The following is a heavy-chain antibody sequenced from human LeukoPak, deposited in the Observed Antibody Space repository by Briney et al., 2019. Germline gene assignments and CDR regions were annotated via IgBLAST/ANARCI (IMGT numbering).Heavy chain of an antibody. CDR1: GFTFSSYA. V-gene: IGHV3-23*01. Sequence: GSLRLSCAASGFTFSSYAMNWVRQAPGKGLEWVSVITGSGGSTYYADSVKGRFTISRDNSGNMLYLQMSSLRAEDTAVYYCAKGGASGWYYFDYWGQGTLVTVSS. J-gene: IGHJ4*02. CDR2: ITGSGGST. D-gene: IGHD6-19*01. CDR3: AKGGASGWYYFDY.